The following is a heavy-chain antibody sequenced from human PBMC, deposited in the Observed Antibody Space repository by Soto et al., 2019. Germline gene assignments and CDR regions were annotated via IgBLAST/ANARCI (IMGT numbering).Heavy chain of an antibody. D-gene: IGHD3-22*01. V-gene: IGHV5-51*01. Sequence: PGESLKISCKGSGYTFTSYWIAWVRQMPGKGLESMGFIYPHDSETIYSPSFQGQVTISADRSGDTAYLQWSALKASDTAMYYCARHIGPYYYESAGSHFDYWGQGTLVTVSS. CDR3: ARHIGPYYYESAGSHFDY. J-gene: IGHJ4*02. CDR2: IYPHDSET. CDR1: GYTFTSYW.